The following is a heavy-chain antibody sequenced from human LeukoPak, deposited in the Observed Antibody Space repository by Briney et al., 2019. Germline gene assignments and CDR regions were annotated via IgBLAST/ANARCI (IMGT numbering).Heavy chain of an antibody. V-gene: IGHV3-7*01. CDR2: INEDGSEK. J-gene: IGHJ4*02. CDR1: AFTFSRYW. CDR3: ARGVRDFDY. D-gene: IGHD2-2*01. Sequence: PGGSLRLSCAASAFTFSRYWTTWVRQAPGKGLEWVANINEDGSEKYYLDSVRGRFTISRDNAKNSLYLQMDSLRAEDTAVYYCARGVRDFDYWGQGTLVTVSS.